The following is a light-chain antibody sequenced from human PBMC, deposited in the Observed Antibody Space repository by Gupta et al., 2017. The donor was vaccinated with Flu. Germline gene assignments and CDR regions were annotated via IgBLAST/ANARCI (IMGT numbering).Light chain of an antibody. Sequence: SITISCTGTSSDVGGYNYVSWDQHHPGKAPKLMIYEVIKRPSGVSNRFSGSKSGNTASLTISGLQAEDEADYYCSSYTSSNSLEFGGGTKLTVL. V-gene: IGLV2-14*01. CDR2: EVI. CDR1: SSDVGGYNY. CDR3: SSYTSSNSLE. J-gene: IGLJ3*02.